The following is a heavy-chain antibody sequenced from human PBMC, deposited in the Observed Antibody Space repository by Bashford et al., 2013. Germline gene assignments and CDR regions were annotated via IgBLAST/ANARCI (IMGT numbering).Heavy chain of an antibody. J-gene: IGHJ4*02. CDR2: ISGSGGST. D-gene: IGHD6-13*01. CDR3: AKDQGKYSSSWYYHY. Sequence: VRQAPGKGLEWVSAISGSGGSTYYADSVKGRFTISRDNSKNTLYLQMNSLRAEDTAVYYCAKDQGKYSSSWYYHYWGQGTQVTVSS. V-gene: IGHV3-23*01.